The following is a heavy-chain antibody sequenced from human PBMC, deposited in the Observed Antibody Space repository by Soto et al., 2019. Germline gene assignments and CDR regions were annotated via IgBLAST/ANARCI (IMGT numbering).Heavy chain of an antibody. Sequence: EVQLVESGGGLVQPGGSLRLSCAASGFTFRSYWMHWVRQAPGKGLVWVSRINSDGSSISYAGSVKGRFTISGDNAKNTLYLQMNSLRAADTAVYYCARDIFPHTGSYLECWGQGTLVTVPS. D-gene: IGHD1-26*01. CDR1: GFTFRSYW. CDR2: INSDGSSI. CDR3: ARDIFPHTGSYLEC. V-gene: IGHV3-74*01. J-gene: IGHJ4*02.